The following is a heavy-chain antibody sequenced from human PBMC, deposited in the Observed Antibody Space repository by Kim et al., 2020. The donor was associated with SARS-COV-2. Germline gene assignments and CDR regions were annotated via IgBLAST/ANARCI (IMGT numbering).Heavy chain of an antibody. D-gene: IGHD6-13*01. CDR2: FYTSGNT. V-gene: IGHV4-4*07. Sequence: SETLSLTCAVSGGSISSFYWTWVRQPSGRGLEWIGRFYTSGNTNYNPSLKSRATMSVETSKNQFSLRLSSVTAADTAVYYCASGSSWYREFDYWGLGTL. J-gene: IGHJ4*02. CDR3: ASGSSWYREFDY. CDR1: GGSISSFY.